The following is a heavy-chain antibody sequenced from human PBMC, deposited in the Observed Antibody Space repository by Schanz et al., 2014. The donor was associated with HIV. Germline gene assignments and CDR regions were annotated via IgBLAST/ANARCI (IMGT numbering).Heavy chain of an antibody. V-gene: IGHV1-8*01. CDR3: ARVSGWSSFDY. CDR2: INPKSGNT. CDR1: GSTFPDLD. J-gene: IGHJ4*02. D-gene: IGHD6-13*01. Sequence: QVRLAQSGAEVKRPGASVTVSCMAVGSTFPDLDINWVRQAAGQGLEWMAWINPKSGNTGYARKFQGRVTVTINTSTSTAYMELSSLRSEDTALYYCARVSGWSSFDYWGQGTLVIVSS.